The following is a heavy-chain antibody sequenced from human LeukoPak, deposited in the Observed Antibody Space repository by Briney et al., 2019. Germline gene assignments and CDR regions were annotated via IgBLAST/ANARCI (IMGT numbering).Heavy chain of an antibody. Sequence: GASVKVSCKASGGTFSSYVISWVRQAPGQGLEWMGGIIPIFGTANYAQKFQGGVTITTDESTSTAYMELSSLRSEDTAVYYCARDRSYYDSGVYYSFDYWGQGTLVTVSS. CDR3: ARDRSYYDSGVYYSFDY. D-gene: IGHD3-22*01. V-gene: IGHV1-69*05. CDR2: IIPIFGTA. J-gene: IGHJ4*02. CDR1: GGTFSSYV.